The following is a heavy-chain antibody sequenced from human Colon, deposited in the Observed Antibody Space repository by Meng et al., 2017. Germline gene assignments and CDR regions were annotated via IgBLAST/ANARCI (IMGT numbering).Heavy chain of an antibody. CDR1: GDSVSSNRAL. V-gene: IGHV6-1*01. D-gene: IGHD3-10*01. CDR3: TTWYGEY. CDR2: TYYRSEWQN. J-gene: IGHJ4*02. Sequence: QVPLQQSGPGLVKPSQTLSPTCAISGDSVSSNRALWHWVRQSPSRGLEWLGQTYYRSEWQNHYGVSVKSRITTNADTSRNHFSLHLNSVTPGDTAVYYCTTWYGEYWGQGTLVTVSS.